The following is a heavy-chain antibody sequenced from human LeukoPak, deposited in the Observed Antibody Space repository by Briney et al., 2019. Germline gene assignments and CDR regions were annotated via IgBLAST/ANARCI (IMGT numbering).Heavy chain of an antibody. CDR1: GGSISGYY. V-gene: IGHV3-33*08. Sequence: LSLTCSVSGGSISGYYWSWIRQAPGKGLEWVAVIWYDGSNKYYADSVKGRFTISRDNSKNTLYLQMNSLRAEDTAVYYCARDLDYWGQGTLVTVSS. CDR3: ARDLDY. CDR2: IWYDGSNK. J-gene: IGHJ4*02.